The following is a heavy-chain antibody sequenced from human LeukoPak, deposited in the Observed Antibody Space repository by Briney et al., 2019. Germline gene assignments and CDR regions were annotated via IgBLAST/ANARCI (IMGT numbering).Heavy chain of an antibody. CDR1: GGSISSYY. J-gene: IGHJ3*02. D-gene: IGHD3-3*01. Sequence: PSETLSLTCTVSGGSISSYYWSWLRQPPGKGLEWIGYIYYSGSTNYNPSLKSRVTISVDTSKNQFSLKLSSVTAADTAVYYCARHVGDFWSGYYTGAFDIWGQGTTVTVSS. CDR2: IYYSGST. CDR3: ARHVGDFWSGYYTGAFDI. V-gene: IGHV4-59*08.